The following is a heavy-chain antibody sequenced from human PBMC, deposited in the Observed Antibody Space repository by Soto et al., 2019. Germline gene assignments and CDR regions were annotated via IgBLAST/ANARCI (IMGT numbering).Heavy chain of an antibody. CDR2: INPNSGGT. CDR1: GYTFTGYY. V-gene: IGHV1-2*04. J-gene: IGHJ3*02. CDR3: VRGSSGYYYSDDAFDI. D-gene: IGHD3-22*01. Sequence: QVQLVQSGAEVKKPGASVKVSCKASGYTFTGYYMHWVRQAPGQGLEWMGWINPNSGGTNYAQKFQGWVTMTRDTSISTAYMELSRLRSDDTAVYYCVRGSSGYYYSDDAFDIWGQGTMVTVSS.